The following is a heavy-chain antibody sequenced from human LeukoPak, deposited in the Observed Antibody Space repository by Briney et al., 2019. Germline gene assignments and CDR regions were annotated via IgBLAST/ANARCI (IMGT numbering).Heavy chain of an antibody. CDR1: GFPFSSYA. CDR2: ISGSGSST. Sequence: PGGSLRLSCAASGFPFSSYAMSWVRQAPGRGLEWVSGISGSGSSTNYADSVKGRFTISRDTSKNTLYLQLNSLRAEDTAVYYCARDRGYGGIFDYWGQGTLVTVYS. V-gene: IGHV3-23*01. CDR3: ARDRGYGGIFDY. D-gene: IGHD4-23*01. J-gene: IGHJ4*02.